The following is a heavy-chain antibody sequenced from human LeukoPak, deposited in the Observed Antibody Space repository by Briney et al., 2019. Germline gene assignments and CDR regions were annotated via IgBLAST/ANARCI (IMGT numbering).Heavy chain of an antibody. J-gene: IGHJ3*02. V-gene: IGHV4-59*01. CDR3: ARSEYSYGADAFDI. Sequence: SETLSLTCSVSGGSISNYYWSWIRQSPGKGPEWIGYIYNSGSTNYNPSLKSRVTISLDTSKKQFSLKLTSVTAADTAVYYCARSEYSYGADAFDIWGQGTMVTVSS. CDR1: GGSISNYY. D-gene: IGHD5-18*01. CDR2: IYNSGST.